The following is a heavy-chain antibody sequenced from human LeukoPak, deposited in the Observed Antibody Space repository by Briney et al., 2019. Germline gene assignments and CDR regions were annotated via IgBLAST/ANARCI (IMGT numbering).Heavy chain of an antibody. CDR3: ARAAVVTSPFDY. CDR2: TSSSSAYT. Sequence: GGSLRLSCAASGFTFSSFSMIWVRQAPGKGLEWVSSTSSSSAYTFYAESGKGRFTISRDNAKNSLDLQMNSLRAEDTAMYYCARAAVVTSPFDYWGQGTLVTVSS. V-gene: IGHV3-21*04. CDR1: GFTFSSFS. J-gene: IGHJ4*02. D-gene: IGHD4-23*01.